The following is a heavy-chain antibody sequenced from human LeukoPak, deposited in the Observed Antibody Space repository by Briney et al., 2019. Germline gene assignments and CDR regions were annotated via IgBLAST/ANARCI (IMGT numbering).Heavy chain of an antibody. CDR2: ISAYNGNT. CDR1: GYTFTSYG. J-gene: IGHJ5*02. V-gene: IGHV1-18*01. D-gene: IGHD3-3*01. Sequence: ASVKVSCKASGYTFTSYGTSWVRQAPGQGLEWMGWISAYNGNTNYAQKLQGRVTMTTDTSTSTAYMELRSLRSDDTAVYYCARDLAGRFLEWLLPFDPWGQGTLVTVSS. CDR3: ARDLAGRFLEWLLPFDP.